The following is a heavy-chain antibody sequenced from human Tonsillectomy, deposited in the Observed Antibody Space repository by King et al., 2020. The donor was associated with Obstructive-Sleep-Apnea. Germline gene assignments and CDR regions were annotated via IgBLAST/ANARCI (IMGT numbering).Heavy chain of an antibody. CDR3: ARRGYDSSGYYYDRDDAFDI. D-gene: IGHD3-22*01. J-gene: IGHJ3*02. CDR2: ISYDGSNK. V-gene: IGHV3-30*04. Sequence: VQLVESGGGVVQPGRSLRLSCAVSGFTFSSYAMHWVRQAPGKGLEWVAVISYDGSNKYYADSVKGRFTISRDNSKNTRYLQMNSLRAEDTAVYYCARRGYDSSGYYYDRDDAFDIWGQGTMVTVSS. CDR1: GFTFSSYA.